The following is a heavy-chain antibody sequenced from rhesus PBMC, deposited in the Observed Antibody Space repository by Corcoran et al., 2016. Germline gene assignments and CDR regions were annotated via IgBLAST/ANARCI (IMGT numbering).Heavy chain of an antibody. D-gene: IGHD6-31*01. Sequence: QVQLQESGPGLVKPSETLSLTCAVSGGPISDIYYWKWIRQPPGKGLEWIGNIYGSSGSTYYNPALNSRVTISKDTSKNQFSLKLSSVTAADTAVYYCARGVAAAGPYFDYWGQGVLVTVSS. CDR1: GGPISDIYY. CDR3: ARGVAAAGPYFDY. V-gene: IGHV4S9*01. J-gene: IGHJ4*01. CDR2: IYGSSGST.